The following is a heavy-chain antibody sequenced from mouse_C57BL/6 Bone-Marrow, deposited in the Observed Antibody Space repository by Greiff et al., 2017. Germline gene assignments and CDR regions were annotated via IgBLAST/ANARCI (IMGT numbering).Heavy chain of an antibody. J-gene: IGHJ2*01. Sequence: VQLQQPGAELVMPGASVKLSCKASGYTFTSYWMHWVKQRPGQGLEWIGEIDPSASYTNYNQKFKGKSTLTVDKSSSTAYMQLSSLTSEDSAVYYCARGDYFDYWGQGTTLTVSS. CDR3: ARGDYFDY. CDR2: IDPSASYT. V-gene: IGHV1-69*01. CDR1: GYTFTSYW.